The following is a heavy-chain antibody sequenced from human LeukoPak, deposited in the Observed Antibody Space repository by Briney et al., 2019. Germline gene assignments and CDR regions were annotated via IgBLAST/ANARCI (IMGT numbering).Heavy chain of an antibody. CDR3: TRRVGGTPDY. D-gene: IGHD1-26*01. CDR2: IGIDVRDS. CDR1: GFTFSNYV. Sequence: GGSLRLSCAASGFTFSNYVMTWVRQAPGKGLEWVSAIGIDVRDSDYADSVKGRFTISRDNSKNTVYMQMNSLRAEDTGLYYCTRRVGGTPDYWGLGTLVTVSS. V-gene: IGHV3-23*01. J-gene: IGHJ4*02.